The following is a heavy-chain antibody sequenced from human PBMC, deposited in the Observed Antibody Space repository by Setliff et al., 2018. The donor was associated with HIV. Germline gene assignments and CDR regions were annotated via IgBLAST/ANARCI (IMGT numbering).Heavy chain of an antibody. J-gene: IGHJ4*02. D-gene: IGHD3-3*01. CDR3: AAGGLDGYYEFDY. Sequence: SETLSLTCTVSGASITTHWWSWIRQPPGKGLELIGYIYYSGRTNYNPSLDSRVTMSVDTSKNQFSLKLSSVTAADTAMYYCAAGGLDGYYEFDYWGQGTLVTVSS. V-gene: IGHV4-59*11. CDR2: IYYSGRT. CDR1: GASITTHW.